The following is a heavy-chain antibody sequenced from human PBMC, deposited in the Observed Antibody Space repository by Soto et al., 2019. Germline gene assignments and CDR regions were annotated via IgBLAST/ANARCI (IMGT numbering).Heavy chain of an antibody. Sequence: PSETLSLTCTVSGGSISSHSYYWSWIRQPPGKGLERIGFIFYSRMTNYIPSLKSRVTISLDTSKNQFSLKLSSVTAADTALYYCARHGGITMVRGVLTAFDIWGQGTMVTVSS. CDR2: IFYSRMT. V-gene: IGHV4-61*01. CDR3: ARHGGITMVRGVLTAFDI. D-gene: IGHD3-10*01. J-gene: IGHJ3*02. CDR1: GGSISSHSYY.